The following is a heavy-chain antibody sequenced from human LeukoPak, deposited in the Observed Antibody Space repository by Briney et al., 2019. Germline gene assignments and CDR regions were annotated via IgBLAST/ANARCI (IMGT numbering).Heavy chain of an antibody. D-gene: IGHD5-12*01. J-gene: IGHJ4*02. V-gene: IGHV4-59*01. CDR3: ARGTKATILY. Sequence: SETLSLTCTVSGGSISSYYWSWIRQPPGKGLEWIGYIYYSGSTNYNPSLKSRVTISVDTSKNQFSLKLSSVTAADTAVYYCARGTKATILYWDQGTLVTVSS. CDR1: GGSISSYY. CDR2: IYYSGST.